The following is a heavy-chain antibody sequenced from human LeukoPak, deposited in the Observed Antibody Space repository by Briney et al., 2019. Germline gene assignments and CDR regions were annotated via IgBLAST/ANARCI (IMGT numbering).Heavy chain of an antibody. V-gene: IGHV1-2*02. CDR3: ARDQCSSTSCYFDL. CDR1: GYTFTGYY. CDR2: INPNSGGT. Sequence: ASVKVSCKASGYTFTGYYMHWVRQAPGQGLEWMGWINPNSGGTNYAQKLQGRVTMTTDTSTSTAYMELRSLRSDDTAVYYCARDQCSSTSCYFDLWGRGTLVTVSS. D-gene: IGHD2-2*01. J-gene: IGHJ2*01.